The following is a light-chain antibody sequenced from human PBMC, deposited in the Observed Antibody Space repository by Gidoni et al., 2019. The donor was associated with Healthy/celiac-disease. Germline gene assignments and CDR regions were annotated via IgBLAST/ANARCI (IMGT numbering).Light chain of an antibody. V-gene: IGKV3-20*01. J-gene: IGKJ2*02. Sequence: EIVLTQSPGTLSFSPGASAPLSGRASQSVSCSYLAWYQQKPGQAPRLLIYGASSRATGIPDRFSGSGSGTDFTLTISRLEPEDFAVYYCQQYGGTFGQGTKLEIK. CDR1: QSVSCSY. CDR3: QQYGGT. CDR2: GAS.